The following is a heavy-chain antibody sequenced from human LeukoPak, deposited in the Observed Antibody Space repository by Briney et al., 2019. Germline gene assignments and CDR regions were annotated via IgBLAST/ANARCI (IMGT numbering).Heavy chain of an antibody. CDR2: IYYSGST. Sequence: SETLSLTCTVSGGSISSSSYYWGWIRQPPGKGLEWIGCIYYSGSTYYNPSLKSRVTISVDTSKNQFSLKLSSVTAADTAVYYCARDSSSWPYYYGMDVWGQGTTVTVSS. V-gene: IGHV4-39*02. J-gene: IGHJ6*02. CDR1: GGSISSSSYY. CDR3: ARDSSSWPYYYGMDV. D-gene: IGHD6-13*01.